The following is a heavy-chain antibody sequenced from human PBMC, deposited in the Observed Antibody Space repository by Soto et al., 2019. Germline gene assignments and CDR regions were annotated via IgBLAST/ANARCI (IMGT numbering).Heavy chain of an antibody. CDR1: GFTIRNYG. Sequence: GGSLRLSCATSGFTIRNYGMHGFIQTPGKGLQGVSVIYVHGVNKYYNDSVKGRFIISIDNSKNTLSLQMNSLSAADTAVYYCGTRDGAWPTGYFGTWGQGTLVTVSS. J-gene: IGHJ5*02. CDR2: IYVHGVNK. V-gene: IGHV3-33*01. CDR3: GTRDGAWPTGYFGT. D-gene: IGHD3-9*01.